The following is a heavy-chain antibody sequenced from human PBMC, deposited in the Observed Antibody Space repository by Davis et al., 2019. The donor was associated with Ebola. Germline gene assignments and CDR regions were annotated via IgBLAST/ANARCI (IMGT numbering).Heavy chain of an antibody. D-gene: IGHD1-26*01. CDR2: SSAYNGNT. CDR1: GYTFTSSG. J-gene: IGHJ4*02. V-gene: IGHV1-18*01. CDR3: ARGKSEVGATGFDY. Sequence: ASVKVSCKASGYTFTSSGISWVRQAPGQGLEWMGWSSAYNGNTNYAQKLQGRVTMTTDTSTSTAYMELRSLRSDDTAVYYCARGKSEVGATGFDYWGQGTLVTVSS.